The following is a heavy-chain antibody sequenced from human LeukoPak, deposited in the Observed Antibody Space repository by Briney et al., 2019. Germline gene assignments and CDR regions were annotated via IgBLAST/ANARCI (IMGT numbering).Heavy chain of an antibody. J-gene: IGHJ4*02. V-gene: IGHV4-34*01. D-gene: IGHD3-3*01. CDR1: GGSFSGYY. Sequence: SETLSLTCAVYGGSFSGYYWSWIRQPPGKGLEWIGEINHSGSTNYNPSLKSRVTISVDTSKNQFSLKLSSVTGADTAVYYCARGDFWSGYYPWDYWGQGTLVTVSS. CDR2: INHSGST. CDR3: ARGDFWSGYYPWDY.